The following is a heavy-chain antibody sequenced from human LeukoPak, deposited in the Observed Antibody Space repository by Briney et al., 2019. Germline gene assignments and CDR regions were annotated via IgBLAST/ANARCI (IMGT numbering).Heavy chain of an antibody. J-gene: IGHJ4*02. CDR2: ISSSSSTI. Sequence: GGSLRLSCAASGFTFSSYSMNWVRQAPGKGLEWVSYISSSSSTIYYADSVKGRLTISRDNAKNSLYLQMNSLGAEDTAVYYCARGAYCGGDCYSDFDYWGQGTLVTVSS. CDR3: ARGAYCGGDCYSDFDY. CDR1: GFTFSSYS. D-gene: IGHD2-21*02. V-gene: IGHV3-48*01.